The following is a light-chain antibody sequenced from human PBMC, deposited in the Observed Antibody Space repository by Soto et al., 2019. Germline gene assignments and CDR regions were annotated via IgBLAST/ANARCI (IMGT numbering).Light chain of an antibody. J-gene: IGLJ1*01. Sequence: SVLAQPASVSGSPGQSITISCTGTSSDVGGYNYVSWYQQHPGKAPKLMIYDVSNRPSGVSNRFSGSKSGNTASLTISGLQAEDEADYYCSSYKSSSALYVFGTGTKVTVL. V-gene: IGLV2-14*01. CDR1: SSDVGGYNY. CDR3: SSYKSSSALYV. CDR2: DVS.